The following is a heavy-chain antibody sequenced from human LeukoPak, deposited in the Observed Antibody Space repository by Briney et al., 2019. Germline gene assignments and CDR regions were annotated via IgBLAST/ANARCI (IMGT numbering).Heavy chain of an antibody. V-gene: IGHV3-30*02. D-gene: IGHD3-10*01. CDR1: GFTFSSYW. CDR2: IRYDGSDK. CDR3: AKDTTRGFGESAPDY. Sequence: GGSLRLSCAASGFTFSSYWMSWVRQAPGKGLEWVAFIRYDGSDKYYADSVEGRFTISRDNSKNTLYLQMNILRAEDTAVYYCAKDTTRGFGESAPDYWGQGTLVTVSS. J-gene: IGHJ4*02.